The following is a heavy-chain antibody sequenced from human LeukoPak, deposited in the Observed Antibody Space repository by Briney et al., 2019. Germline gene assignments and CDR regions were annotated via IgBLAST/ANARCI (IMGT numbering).Heavy chain of an antibody. J-gene: IGHJ4*02. CDR3: ARRHYSSYGYCFDY. D-gene: IGHD5-18*01. V-gene: IGHV1-18*01. Sequence: ASVKVSCKASGYTFTSYGISWVRQAPGQGLEWMGWISAYNGNTNYAQKLQGRVTMTTDTSTSTAYMELRSLGSDDTAVYYCARRHYSSYGYCFDYWGQGTLVTVSS. CDR2: ISAYNGNT. CDR1: GYTFTSYG.